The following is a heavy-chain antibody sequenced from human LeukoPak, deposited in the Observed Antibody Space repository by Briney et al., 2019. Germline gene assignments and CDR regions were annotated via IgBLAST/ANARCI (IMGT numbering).Heavy chain of an antibody. CDR1: GYTFTGHY. V-gene: IGHV1-2*02. CDR2: INPNSGGT. CDR3: ARETTVVTRRGLGY. J-gene: IGHJ4*02. D-gene: IGHD4-23*01. Sequence: ASVKVSCKASGYTFTGHYMHWVRQAPGQGLEWMGWINPNSGGTKYAQKFQGRVTMTRDTSISTAYMELSRLRSDDTAVYYCARETTVVTRRGLGYWGQGTLVTVSS.